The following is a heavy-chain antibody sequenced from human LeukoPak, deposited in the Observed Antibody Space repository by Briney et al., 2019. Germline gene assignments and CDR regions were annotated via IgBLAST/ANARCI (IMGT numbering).Heavy chain of an antibody. D-gene: IGHD6-13*01. CDR1: GFTFSSYG. CDR2: IRYDGSNK. V-gene: IGHV3-30*02. J-gene: IGHJ4*02. Sequence: PGGSLRLSCAASGFTFSSYGMHWVRQAPGKGLEWVAFIRYDGSNKYYAESVKGRFTISRDNSKNTLYLQMNSLRAEDTAVYYCAKRRTDSSSWYYFDYWGQGTLVTVSS. CDR3: AKRRTDSSSWYYFDY.